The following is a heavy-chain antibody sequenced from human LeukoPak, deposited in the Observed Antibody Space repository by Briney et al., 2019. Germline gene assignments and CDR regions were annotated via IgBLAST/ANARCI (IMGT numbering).Heavy chain of an antibody. CDR1: GFTFSSYW. V-gene: IGHV3-74*01. D-gene: IGHD5-18*01. CDR2: INGDGRNI. J-gene: IGHJ4*02. Sequence: PGGSLRLSCVASGFTFSSYWMHWVRQDPRKGLVWVSRINGDGRNINYADSVRGRFTISRDNAKNTLYLQMNSLRAEDTAVYYCARDPVQLWSRAYFDYWGQGTLVTVSS. CDR3: ARDPVQLWSRAYFDY.